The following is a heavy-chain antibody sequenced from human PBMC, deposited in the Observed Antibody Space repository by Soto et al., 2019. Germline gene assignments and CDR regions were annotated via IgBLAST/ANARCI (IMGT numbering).Heavy chain of an antibody. V-gene: IGHV1-18*01. CDR2: IHTYNGNI. Sequence: QVQLVQSGAEVKKPGASVKVSCEVSGYTFASYGISWARQAPGQGLEWMGWIHTYNGNINYAQKFQGRVTMTTDTSTSTAYMALRSLRSADTALYYRTRNRGGYKYFDSWGPGTLVNVSS. CDR3: TRNRGGYKYFDS. D-gene: IGHD1-1*01. J-gene: IGHJ4*02. CDR1: GYTFASYG.